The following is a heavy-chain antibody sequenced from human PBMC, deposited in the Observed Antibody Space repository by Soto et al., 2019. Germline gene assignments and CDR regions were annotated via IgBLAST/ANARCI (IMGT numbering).Heavy chain of an antibody. V-gene: IGHV4-34*01. Sequence: PSETLSLTCAVYGGSFSGYYWSWIRQPPGKGLEWIGEINHSGSTNYNPSLKSRVTISVDTSKNQFSLKLSSVTAADTAVYYCARGRGRWLQLAVYYYGMDVWGQGTTVTVSS. D-gene: IGHD5-12*01. J-gene: IGHJ6*02. CDR1: GGSFSGYY. CDR3: ARGRGRWLQLAVYYYGMDV. CDR2: INHSGST.